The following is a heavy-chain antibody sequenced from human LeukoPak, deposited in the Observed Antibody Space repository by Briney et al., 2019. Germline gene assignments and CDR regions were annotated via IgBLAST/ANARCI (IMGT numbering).Heavy chain of an antibody. J-gene: IGHJ6*03. CDR1: GGTFSSYA. CDR3: ARSRTIFGVGYYMDV. D-gene: IGHD3-3*01. Sequence: SVKVSCKASGGTFSSYAISWVRQAPGQGLEWMGGIIPIFGTANYAQKFQGRVTITADESTSTAYMELSSLRSEDTAAYYCARSRTIFGVGYYMDVWGKGTTVTVSS. V-gene: IGHV1-69*13. CDR2: IIPIFGTA.